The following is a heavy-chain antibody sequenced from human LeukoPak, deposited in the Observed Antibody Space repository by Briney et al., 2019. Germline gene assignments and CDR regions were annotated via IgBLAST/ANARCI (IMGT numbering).Heavy chain of an antibody. Sequence: ASVKVSCKASGGTFSNYAISWVRQAPGQGLEWMGRIIPILGIANYAQKFQGRVTITADESTSTAYMELSSLRSEDTAVYYCARGSTGDYAGDYWGQGTLVTVSS. CDR3: ARGSTGDYAGDY. J-gene: IGHJ4*02. D-gene: IGHD4-17*01. V-gene: IGHV1-69*04. CDR2: IIPILGIA. CDR1: GGTFSNYA.